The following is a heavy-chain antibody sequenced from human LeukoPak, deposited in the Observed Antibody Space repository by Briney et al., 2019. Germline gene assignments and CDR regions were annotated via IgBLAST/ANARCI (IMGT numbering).Heavy chain of an antibody. V-gene: IGHV1-2*02. D-gene: IGHD3-22*01. CDR1: GYTFTGYY. CDR2: INPNSGGT. Sequence: GASVKVSFKASGYTFTGYYMHWVRQAPGQGLEWMGWINPNSGGTNYAQKFQGRVTMTRDTSISTAYMELSRLRSDDTAVYYCARDLHYYDSSGYYDYWGQGTLVTVSS. J-gene: IGHJ4*02. CDR3: ARDLHYYDSSGYYDY.